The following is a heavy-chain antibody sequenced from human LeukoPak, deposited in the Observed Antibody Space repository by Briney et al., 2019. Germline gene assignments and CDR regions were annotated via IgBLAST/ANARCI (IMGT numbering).Heavy chain of an antibody. Sequence: PGGSLRLSCAASGFTFSSYAMHWVRQAPGKGLEWVAVISYDGSNKYYADSVKGRFTISRDNSKNTLYLQMNSLRAEDTAVYYCARDLATAEAFDIWGQGTMVTVSS. D-gene: IGHD7-27*01. CDR2: ISYDGSNK. CDR3: ARDLATAEAFDI. V-gene: IGHV3-30-3*01. J-gene: IGHJ3*02. CDR1: GFTFSSYA.